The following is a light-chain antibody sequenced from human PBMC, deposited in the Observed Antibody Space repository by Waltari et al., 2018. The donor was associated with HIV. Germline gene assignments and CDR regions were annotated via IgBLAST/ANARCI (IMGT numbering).Light chain of an antibody. V-gene: IGLV2-8*01. CDR2: EVS. CDR1: SSDVGGYNY. Sequence: QSALTQPPSASGSPGQSVTISCTATSSDVGGYNYVSWYRHHPGKAPKLMIYEVSKRPSGVPDRFSGSKSGNTASLTVSGLQAEDEADYYCSSYAGSNNLVFGGGTKLTVL. CDR3: SSYAGSNNLV. J-gene: IGLJ2*01.